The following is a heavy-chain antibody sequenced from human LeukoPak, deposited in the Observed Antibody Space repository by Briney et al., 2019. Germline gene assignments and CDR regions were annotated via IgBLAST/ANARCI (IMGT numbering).Heavy chain of an antibody. Sequence: ASVKVSCKASGYTFTSYGISWVRQAPGQGLEWMGWISAYNGNTNYAQKLQGRVTMTTDTSTSTAYMELRSLRSDDTAVYYCGRDNRYSSSWYGHPDFDYWGQGTLVTVSS. V-gene: IGHV1-18*01. D-gene: IGHD6-13*01. J-gene: IGHJ4*02. CDR1: GYTFTSYG. CDR3: GRDNRYSSSWYGHPDFDY. CDR2: ISAYNGNT.